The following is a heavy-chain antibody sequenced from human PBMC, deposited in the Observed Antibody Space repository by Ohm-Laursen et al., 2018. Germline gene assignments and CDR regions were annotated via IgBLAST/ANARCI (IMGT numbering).Heavy chain of an antibody. J-gene: IGHJ4*02. CDR3: AKQPPAPAGTYDY. CDR2: IYAGGST. V-gene: IGHV3-66*04. D-gene: IGHD6-13*01. Sequence: LSLTCAGSGFIVSNNYMSWVRQAPGKGLEWVSLIYAGGSTHYADSVKGRFTISRDTSKNTLYLQMNSLRVEDTAVYYCAKQPPAPAGTYDYWGQGTLVTVSS. CDR1: GFIVSNNY.